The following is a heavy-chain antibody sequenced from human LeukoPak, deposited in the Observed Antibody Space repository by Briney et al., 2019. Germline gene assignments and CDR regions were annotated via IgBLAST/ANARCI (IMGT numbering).Heavy chain of an antibody. D-gene: IGHD6-6*01. J-gene: IGHJ4*02. CDR1: GYTFTSHY. CDR2: INPSSGGT. CDR3: ARASYTSSLHLDY. V-gene: IGHV1-46*01. Sequence: ASVKVSCKACGYTFTSHYINWVRQAPGQGLEWMGTINPSSGGTTYAQKFQGRVTMTRDTSTSTVYMEVSSLRSEDTAVYYCARASYTSSLHLDYWGQGTLVTVSS.